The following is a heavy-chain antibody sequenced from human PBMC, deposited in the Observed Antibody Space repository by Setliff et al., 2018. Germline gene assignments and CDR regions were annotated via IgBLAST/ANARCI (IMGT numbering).Heavy chain of an antibody. CDR2: IYYSGST. CDR1: GCSISSSSYY. Sequence: LSLTCTVSGCSISSSSYYWGWIRQPPGKGLEWIGTIYYSGSTYYNPSLKSRVTISMDTSKNHFSLKLDSVTAADTALYYCARSPSSGAYWNPRPFYSDYWGQGTLVTVSS. CDR3: ARSPSSGAYWNPRPFYSDY. D-gene: IGHD1-26*01. J-gene: IGHJ4*02. V-gene: IGHV4-39*02.